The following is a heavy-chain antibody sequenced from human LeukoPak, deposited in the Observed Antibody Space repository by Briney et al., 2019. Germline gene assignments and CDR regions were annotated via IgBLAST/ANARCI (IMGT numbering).Heavy chain of an antibody. D-gene: IGHD3-10*01. V-gene: IGHV3-33*01. Sequence: GGSLRLSCAASGFTFSSYGMHWARQAPGKGLEWVAVIWYDGSNKYYADSVKGRFTISRDNSKNTLYLQMNSLRAEDTAVYYCARGLWFGELLSLWYFDYWGQGTLVTVSS. CDR3: ARGLWFGELLSLWYFDY. J-gene: IGHJ4*02. CDR2: IWYDGSNK. CDR1: GFTFSSYG.